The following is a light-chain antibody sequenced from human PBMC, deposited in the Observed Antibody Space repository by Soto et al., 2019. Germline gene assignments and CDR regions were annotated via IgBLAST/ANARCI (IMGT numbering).Light chain of an antibody. V-gene: IGKV4-1*01. CDR1: QSVLYTYNNKNY. CDR2: WAS. Sequence: DIVMTQSPDSLAVSLGERATINSKSSQSVLYTYNNKNYLGWYQQKPGRPPKLLIYWASTRESGVPDRFSGSGSGTDFTLTISSLQAADVAVYYCQQYFSTPLTFGQGTKLEIK. J-gene: IGKJ2*01. CDR3: QQYFSTPLT.